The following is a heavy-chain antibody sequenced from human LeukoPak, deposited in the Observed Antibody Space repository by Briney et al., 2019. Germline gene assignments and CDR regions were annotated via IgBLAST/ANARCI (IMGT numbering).Heavy chain of an antibody. CDR3: ARDPLPHGGDYFDY. V-gene: IGHV3-7*01. J-gene: IGHJ4*02. Sequence: PGGSLRLSCAASGFTFSSYWMSWVRQAPGKGLEWVANIKQDGSEKYYVDSVKGRFTISRDNAKNSLYLQMNSLRAEDTAVYYCARDPLPHGGDYFDYWGQGTLVTVSS. CDR2: IKQDGSEK. D-gene: IGHD3-10*01. CDR1: GFTFSSYW.